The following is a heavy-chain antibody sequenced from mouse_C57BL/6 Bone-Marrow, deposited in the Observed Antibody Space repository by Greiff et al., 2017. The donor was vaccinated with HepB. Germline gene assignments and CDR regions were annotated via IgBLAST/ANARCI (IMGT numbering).Heavy chain of an antibody. CDR2: IYPSDSAT. J-gene: IGHJ2*01. V-gene: IGHV1-61*01. CDR1: GYTFTSYW. CDR3: ARKRLGFTPLDY. Sequence: QVQLQQPGAELVRPGSSVKLSCKASGYTFTSYWMDWVKQRPGQGLEWIGNIYPSDSATHYNQKFKDKATLTVDKSSSTAYMQLSSLTSEDSAVYYCARKRLGFTPLDYWGQGTTLTVSS. D-gene: IGHD1-1*01.